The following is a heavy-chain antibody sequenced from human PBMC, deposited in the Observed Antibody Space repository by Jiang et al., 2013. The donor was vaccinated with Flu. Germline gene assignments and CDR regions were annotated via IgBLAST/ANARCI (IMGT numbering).Heavy chain of an antibody. J-gene: IGHJ3*02. CDR2: IDPSDSES. D-gene: IGHD6-19*01. V-gene: IGHV5-10-1*01. CDR3: ARLYKYTQTPVDDGLDM. Sequence: YWISWVRQMPGKGLEWMGRIDPSDSESYYSPTFQGHVTISVDKSSSSAFLQWSSLRASGTAIYYCARLYKYTQTPVDDGLDMWGQGTLVTVSS. CDR1: YW.